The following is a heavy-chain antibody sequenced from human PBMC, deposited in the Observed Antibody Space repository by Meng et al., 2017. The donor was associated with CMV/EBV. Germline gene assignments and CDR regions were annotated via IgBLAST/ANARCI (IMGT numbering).Heavy chain of an antibody. Sequence: GGSLRLSCAASGFTFSSYAMHWVRQAPGKGLEWVAVISYDGSNKYYADSVKGRFTFSRDNSKNTLYLQMNGLRAEDTAVYYCARESQALRFLEWLLGGMDVWGQGTTVTVSS. CDR3: ARESQALRFLEWLLGGMDV. V-gene: IGHV3-30*04. CDR2: ISYDGSNK. J-gene: IGHJ6*02. CDR1: GFTFSSYA. D-gene: IGHD3-3*01.